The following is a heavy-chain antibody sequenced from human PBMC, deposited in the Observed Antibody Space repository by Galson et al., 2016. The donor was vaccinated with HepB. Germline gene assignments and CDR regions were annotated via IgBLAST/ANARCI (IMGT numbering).Heavy chain of an antibody. V-gene: IGHV1-69*13. CDR3: ASKSFSSSWFIGMDV. CDR1: GGTFSTYS. Sequence: SVKVSCKASGGTFSTYSISWVRQAPGQGLEWMGGTIPIFGTANYAQKFQGRVTIIADESTSTSYMELSSLRSEDTAVYYCASKSFSSSWFIGMDVWGQGTTVTVSS. D-gene: IGHD6-13*01. CDR2: TIPIFGTA. J-gene: IGHJ6*02.